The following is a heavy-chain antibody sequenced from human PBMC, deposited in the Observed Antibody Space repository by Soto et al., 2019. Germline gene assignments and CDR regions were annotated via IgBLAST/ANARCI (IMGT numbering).Heavy chain of an antibody. CDR1: SGSISSSNW. D-gene: IGHD6-19*01. CDR3: ARVQSSGWYLNWFDP. Sequence: PSETLSLTCAVSSGSISSSNWWSWVRQPPGKGLEWIGEIYHSGSTNYNPSLKSRVTISVDKSKNQLSLKLSSVTAADTAVYYCARVQSSGWYLNWFDPWGQGTLVTVSS. J-gene: IGHJ5*02. CDR2: IYHSGST. V-gene: IGHV4-4*02.